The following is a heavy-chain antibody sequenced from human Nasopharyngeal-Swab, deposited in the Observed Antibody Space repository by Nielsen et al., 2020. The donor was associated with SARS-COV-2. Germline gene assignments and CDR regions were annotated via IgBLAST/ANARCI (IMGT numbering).Heavy chain of an antibody. D-gene: IGHD3-3*01. V-gene: IGHV3-21*01. CDR2: ISSSSSYI. J-gene: IGHJ6*02. Sequence: GGSLRLSCAASGFTFNHYNFNWVRQAPGKGLEWVSSISSSSSYIYYADSVKGRFTISRDNAKNSLYLQMNSLRAEDTAVYYCARDGLDYDFCSAYFMDVWGQGTTVTVSS. CDR1: GFTFNHYN. CDR3: ARDGLDYDFCSAYFMDV.